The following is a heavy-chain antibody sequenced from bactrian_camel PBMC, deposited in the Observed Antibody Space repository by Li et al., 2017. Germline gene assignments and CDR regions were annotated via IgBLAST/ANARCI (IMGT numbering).Heavy chain of an antibody. CDR2: ITSLPSLFRAA. CDR1: GITFSRHD. Sequence: HVQLVESGGGLVQPGESLRLSCVASGITFSRHDMSWVRQAPGKEVEWVAGITSLPSLFRAASYADSVKGRFTISRDNAKDTLYLQMTSLKPEDTAVYYCVTDREPYTASSLYEYNYWGQGTQVTVS. J-gene: IGHJ4*01. V-gene: IGHV3S6*01. CDR3: VTDREPYTASSLYEYNY. D-gene: IGHD3*01.